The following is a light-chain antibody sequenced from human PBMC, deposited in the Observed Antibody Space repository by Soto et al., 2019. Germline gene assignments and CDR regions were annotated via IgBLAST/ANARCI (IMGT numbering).Light chain of an antibody. V-gene: IGKV3-20*01. Sequence: EIVLTQSPGTLSLSPGEGATLSCRASQSVSNNYLAWYQQKLGQAPRLLIYGASTRATGIPDRFSGSGSGTDFTLTISRLEPEDFAVYYCQQYGTSRATLGQGTKVDIK. J-gene: IGKJ1*01. CDR3: QQYGTSRAT. CDR1: QSVSNNY. CDR2: GAS.